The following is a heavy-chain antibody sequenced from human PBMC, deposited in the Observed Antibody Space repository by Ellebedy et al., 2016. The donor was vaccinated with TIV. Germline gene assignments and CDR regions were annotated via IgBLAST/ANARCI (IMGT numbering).Heavy chain of an antibody. Sequence: AASVKVSCKASGGTFSGYTISWVRQAPGQGLEWMGGLILVFGTADYAQKFQGRVTITADESTSTVFMELSSLRFEDTAIYYCARRPYCSGGSCYYGLDVWGQGTAVSVSS. V-gene: IGHV1-69*13. CDR1: GGTFSGYT. J-gene: IGHJ6*02. CDR3: ARRPYCSGGSCYYGLDV. D-gene: IGHD2-15*01. CDR2: LILVFGTA.